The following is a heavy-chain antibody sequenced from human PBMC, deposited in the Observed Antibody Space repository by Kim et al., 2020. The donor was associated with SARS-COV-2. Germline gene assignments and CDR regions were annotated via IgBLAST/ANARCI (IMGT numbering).Heavy chain of an antibody. D-gene: IGHD2-15*01. CDR1: GGSFSDFS. J-gene: IGHJ6*03. V-gene: IGHV4-34*01. CDR3: ARGRVGVVPSPVLGLGPFWQYHYGDV. Sequence: SETLSLTCAVFGGSFSDFSWMWIRQSSGKGLEWIGEINQSGNTNYNPSLKSRVTISLDTSKNQFSLKVTSVSAADTAIYYCARGRVGVVPSPVLGLGPFWQYHYGDVWDKGATVTVS. CDR2: INQSGNT.